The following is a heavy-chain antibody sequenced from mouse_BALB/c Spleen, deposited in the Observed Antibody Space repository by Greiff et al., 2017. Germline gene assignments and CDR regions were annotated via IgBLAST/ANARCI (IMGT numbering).Heavy chain of an antibody. CDR3: ARYYDYDGVYAMDY. V-gene: IGHV3-2*02. J-gene: IGHJ4*01. D-gene: IGHD2-4*01. CDR1: GYSITSDYA. Sequence: EVKLVESGPGLVKPSQSLSLTCTVTGYSITSDYAWNWIRQFPGNKLEWMGYISYSGSTSYNPSLKSRISITRDTSKNQFFLQLNSVTTEDTATYYCARYYDYDGVYAMDYWGQGTSVTVSS. CDR2: ISYSGST.